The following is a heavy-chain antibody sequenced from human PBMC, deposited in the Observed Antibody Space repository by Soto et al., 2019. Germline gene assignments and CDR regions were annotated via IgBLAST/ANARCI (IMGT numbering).Heavy chain of an antibody. V-gene: IGHV4-34*01. D-gene: IGHD6-13*01. CDR2: INHGGST. J-gene: IGHJ4*02. Sequence: QVQLQQWGAGLLKPSETLSLTCAVYGGSFSGYYWSWIRQPPGKGLEWIGEINHGGSTNYNPSLKSRVTISVDTSKNQFSLKLSSVTAADTAVYYCARGYSSSWGPDYWGQGTLVTVSS. CDR3: ARGYSSSWGPDY. CDR1: GGSFSGYY.